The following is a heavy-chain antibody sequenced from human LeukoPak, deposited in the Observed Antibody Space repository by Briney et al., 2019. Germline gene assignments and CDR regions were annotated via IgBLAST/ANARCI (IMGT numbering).Heavy chain of an antibody. V-gene: IGHV4-4*02. CDR1: GGSISSSNW. CDR3: ARSTAMVSYYFDY. CDR2: IYPSGST. Sequence: SETLSLTCAVSGGSISSSNWWSWVRQPPGKGLEWIGEIYPSGSTNYNPSLKSRVTISVDMSKNQFSLNLSSVTAADTAVYYCARSTAMVSYYFDYWGQGTLVTVSS. J-gene: IGHJ4*02. D-gene: IGHD5-18*01.